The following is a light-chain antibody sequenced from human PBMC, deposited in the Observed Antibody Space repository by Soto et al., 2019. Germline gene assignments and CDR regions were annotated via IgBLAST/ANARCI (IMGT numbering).Light chain of an antibody. Sequence: QSAVTQPASVSGSPGQSITISCTGTSSDVGDYNYVSWYQQHPGKAPKLIIYEVRNRPSGVPNRFSGAKSGNTASLTISGLQAEDEADYYCSSYRTSSALYVFGTGTKLTVL. CDR1: SSDVGDYNY. CDR3: SSYRTSSALYV. V-gene: IGLV2-14*01. CDR2: EVR. J-gene: IGLJ1*01.